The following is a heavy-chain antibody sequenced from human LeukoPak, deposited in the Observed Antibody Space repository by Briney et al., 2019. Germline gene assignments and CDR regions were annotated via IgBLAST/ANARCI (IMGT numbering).Heavy chain of an antibody. CDR3: VRDLTDRDGYNSNWFDP. J-gene: IGHJ5*02. D-gene: IGHD5-24*01. Sequence: SVKVSCKASGGTFSSYAISWVRQAPGQGLEWMGRIIPIFGTANYAQKFQGRVTITTDESTSTAYMELSSLRSEDTAVYYCVRDLTDRDGYNSNWFDPWGQGTLVTVSS. CDR2: IIPIFGTA. V-gene: IGHV1-69*05. CDR1: GGTFSSYA.